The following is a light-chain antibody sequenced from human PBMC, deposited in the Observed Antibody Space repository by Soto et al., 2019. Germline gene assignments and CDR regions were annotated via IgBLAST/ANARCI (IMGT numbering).Light chain of an antibody. CDR3: QQYYSYSWT. CDR1: QGISSY. J-gene: IGKJ1*01. V-gene: IGKV1-8*01. Sequence: AIRMTQSPSSFSASTGDRVTITCRASQGISSYLAWYQQKPGKAPKLLSYAASTLQSGVPSRFSGSGSGTDFTLTIRCLQSEDFATYCCQQYYSYSWTFGQGTKVEIK. CDR2: AAS.